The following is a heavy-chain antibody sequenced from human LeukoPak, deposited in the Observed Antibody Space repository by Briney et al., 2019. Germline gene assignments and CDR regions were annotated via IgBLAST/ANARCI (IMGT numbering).Heavy chain of an antibody. CDR1: GGSISSYY. CDR3: ASGPITMVRGIPNNWFDP. CDR2: IYYSGST. D-gene: IGHD3-10*01. Sequence: SETLSLTCSVSGGSISSYYWSWIRQPPGKGLEWIGYIYYSGSTNYNPSLKSRVTISVDTSKNQFSRKLSSVTAADTAVYYCASGPITMVRGIPNNWFDPWGQGTLVTVSS. V-gene: IGHV4-59*01. J-gene: IGHJ5*02.